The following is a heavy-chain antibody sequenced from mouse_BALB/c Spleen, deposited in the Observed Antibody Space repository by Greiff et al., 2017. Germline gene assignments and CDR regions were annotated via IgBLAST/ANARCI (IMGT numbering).Heavy chain of an antibody. CDR1: GFTFSSYG. Sequence: VQLKESGGDLVKPGGSLKLSCAASGFTFSSYGMSWVRQTPDKRLEWVATISSGGSYTYYPDSVKGRFTISRDNAKNNLYLQMSSLKSEDTAMYYCARDLGYDYVGFDVWGAGTTVTVSS. V-gene: IGHV5-6*01. D-gene: IGHD2-4*01. CDR2: ISSGGSYT. CDR3: ARDLGYDYVGFDV. J-gene: IGHJ1*01.